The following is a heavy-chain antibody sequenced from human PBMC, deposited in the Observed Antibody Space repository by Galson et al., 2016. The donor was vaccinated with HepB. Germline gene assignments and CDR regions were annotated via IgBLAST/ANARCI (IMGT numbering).Heavy chain of an antibody. J-gene: IGHJ4*02. Sequence: SETLSLTCAVSGGSIDTSSYFWGWIRQPPGEGLEWIGSIYYSGSTYYNTSLKSRVTISVDTSKNQFSLNLKSVTAADTAVYYCARRRIVVVPTLHPFPFDSWGRGMQVTVSS. CDR3: ARRRIVVVPTLHPFPFDS. CDR1: GGSIDTSSYF. CDR2: IYYSGST. D-gene: IGHD2-2*01. V-gene: IGHV4-39*01.